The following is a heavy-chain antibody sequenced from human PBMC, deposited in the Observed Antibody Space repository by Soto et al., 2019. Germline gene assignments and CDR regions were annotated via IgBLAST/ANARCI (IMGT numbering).Heavy chain of an antibody. CDR3: ARAGWDCTNGVGEENHFDY. CDR2: ISSNGGST. D-gene: IGHD2-8*01. Sequence: EVQLVESGGGLVQPGGSLRLSCAASGFTFSSYAMHWVRQAPGKGLEYVSAISSNGGSTYYANSVKGRFTISRDNSKNTLYLQMGSLRADDMAVYYCARAGWDCTNGVGEENHFDYWGQGTLVTVSS. J-gene: IGHJ4*02. CDR1: GFTFSSYA. V-gene: IGHV3-64*01.